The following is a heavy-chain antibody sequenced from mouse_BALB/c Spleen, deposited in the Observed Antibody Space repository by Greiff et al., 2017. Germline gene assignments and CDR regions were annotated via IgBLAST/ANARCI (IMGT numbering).Heavy chain of an antibody. D-gene: IGHD2-4*01. CDR3: ARYYYDYDPGYFDV. Sequence: VQLQESGAELAKPGASVKMSCKASGYTFTSYWMHWVKQRPGQGLEWIGYINPSTGYTEYNQKFKDKATLTADKSSSTAYMQLSSLTSEDSAVYYCARYYYDYDPGYFDVWGAGTTVTVSS. CDR2: INPSTGYT. CDR1: GYTFTSYW. J-gene: IGHJ1*01. V-gene: IGHV1-7*01.